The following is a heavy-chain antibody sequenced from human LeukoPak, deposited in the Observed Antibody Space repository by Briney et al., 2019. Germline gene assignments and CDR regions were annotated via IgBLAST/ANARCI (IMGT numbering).Heavy chain of an antibody. CDR3: ARGKIWSPVYLSH. V-gene: IGHV4-59*13. Sequence: SETLSLTCIVSGGSISSYYWSWIRQPPGKGLEWIGNIYSSGTTNFNPSLKSRVTISMDTSKDQFSLKLSSVTAADTAVYYCARGKIWSPVYLSHWGQGTLVTVSS. D-gene: IGHD3-10*01. J-gene: IGHJ4*02. CDR2: IYSSGTT. CDR1: GGSISSYY.